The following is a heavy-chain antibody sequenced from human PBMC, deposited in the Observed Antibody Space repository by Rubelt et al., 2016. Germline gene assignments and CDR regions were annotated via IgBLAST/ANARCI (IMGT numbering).Heavy chain of an antibody. V-gene: IGHV3-23*04. CDR2: ISGNGDNT. J-gene: IGHJ2*01. D-gene: IGHD6-13*01. CDR3: ARRYSNNWDDWYFDL. CDR1: GLTFSDYA. Sequence: VQLVESGGGVVQPGKSLRLSCAASGLTFSDYAMHWVRQAPGKGLEWISAISGNGDNTYYAGYKKRRFTISRDKSKDTMYLQMNSLRDEDTAGYYCARRYSNNWDDWYFDLWGRGTLVLVSS.